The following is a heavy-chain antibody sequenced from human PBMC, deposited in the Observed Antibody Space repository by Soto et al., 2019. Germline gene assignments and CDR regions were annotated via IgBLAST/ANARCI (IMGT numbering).Heavy chain of an antibody. V-gene: IGHV4-59*01. CDR3: ARANYFDY. CDR1: SGSISRYY. Sequence: QVQLLESGPGLMKPSETLSLTCTVSSGSISRYYWSWFRQPPGKGLEWIGDIYYSGSTNYNPSLKSRVAISVDTSKNQFSLRLRSVNAADTAVYYCARANYFDYWGQGTLVTVSS. CDR2: IYYSGST. J-gene: IGHJ4*02.